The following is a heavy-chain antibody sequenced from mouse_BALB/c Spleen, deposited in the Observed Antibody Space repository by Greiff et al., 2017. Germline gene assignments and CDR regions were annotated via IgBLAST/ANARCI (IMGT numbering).Heavy chain of an antibody. CDR1: EYEFPSHD. J-gene: IGHJ3*01. Sequence: EVKVVESGGGLVQPGESLKLSCESNEYEFPSHDMSWVRKTPEKRLELVAAINSDGGSTYYPDTMERRFIISRDNTKKTLYLQMSSLRSEDTALYYCARHGGRYDASWFAYWGQGTLVTVSA. D-gene: IGHD2-14*01. CDR3: ARHGGRYDASWFAY. CDR2: INSDGGST. V-gene: IGHV5-2*01.